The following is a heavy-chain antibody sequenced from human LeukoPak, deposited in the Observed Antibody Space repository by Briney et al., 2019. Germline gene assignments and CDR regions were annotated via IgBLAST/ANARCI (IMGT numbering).Heavy chain of an antibody. J-gene: IGHJ4*02. Sequence: SETLSLTCAVYGGSFSGYYWSGIRQPPGKGLEWIGEIIHRGSTNYNPSLKSRVTISVDTSKNQFSLKVSSVTAADTAVYYCARGDTVAARPGRFDYWGQGTLVTVSS. CDR3: ARGDTVAARPGRFDY. D-gene: IGHD6-6*01. CDR1: GGSFSGYY. V-gene: IGHV4-34*01. CDR2: IIHRGST.